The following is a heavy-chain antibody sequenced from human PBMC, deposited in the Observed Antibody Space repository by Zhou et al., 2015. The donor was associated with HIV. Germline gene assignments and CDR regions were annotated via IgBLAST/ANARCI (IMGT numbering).Heavy chain of an antibody. D-gene: IGHD4-17*01. CDR3: ASGDYGDYVGAY. V-gene: IGHV1-69*02. J-gene: IGHJ4*02. CDR2: IIPLVGIT. CDR1: EGTFSSHS. Sequence: QVQLVQSGAEVKKPGSSVKVSCKPSEGTFSSHSISWVRQAPGKGLEWMGRIIPLVGITDFAQKFQGRVTITADESTSTAYMELSSLRSEDTAVYYCASGDYGDYVGAYWGQGTLVTVSS.